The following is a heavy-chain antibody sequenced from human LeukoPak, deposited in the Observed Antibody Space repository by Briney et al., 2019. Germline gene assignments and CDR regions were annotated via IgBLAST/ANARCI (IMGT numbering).Heavy chain of an antibody. CDR2: IYTSGST. Sequence: PSETLSLTCTVSGGSIISYYWTWIRQPPGKGLEWIGYIYTSGSTNYNPSLKSRVAISVDMSKNQFSLQLSSVTAADTAVYYCARQICSSTSCQHLNVFDIWGQGTMVTVSS. J-gene: IGHJ3*02. V-gene: IGHV4-4*09. D-gene: IGHD2-2*01. CDR1: GGSIISYY. CDR3: ARQICSSTSCQHLNVFDI.